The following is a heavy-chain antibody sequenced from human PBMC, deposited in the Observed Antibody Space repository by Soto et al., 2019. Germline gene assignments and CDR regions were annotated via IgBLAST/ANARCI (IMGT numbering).Heavy chain of an antibody. J-gene: IGHJ4*02. Sequence: QDQLVQSGADVKKPGASVKVSCKASGYTFTSYAMHWVRQAPGQRLEWMGWINAGNGNTKYSQKFQGRVTITRDTSASTAYMELSSLRSEDTAVYYCASSPCSGGSCRYPYFDYWGQGTLVTVSS. CDR3: ASSPCSGGSCRYPYFDY. V-gene: IGHV1-3*01. CDR1: GYTFTSYA. CDR2: INAGNGNT. D-gene: IGHD2-15*01.